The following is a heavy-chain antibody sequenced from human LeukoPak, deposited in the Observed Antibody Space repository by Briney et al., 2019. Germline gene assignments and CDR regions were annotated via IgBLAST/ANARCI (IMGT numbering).Heavy chain of an antibody. V-gene: IGHV1-69*13. Sequence: SVKVSCKASGGTFSSYAISWVRQAPGQGLEWMGGIIPIFGTANYAQKFQGRVTITADESTSTAYMELSSLRSEDTAVYYCARDRGRWAVADHDAFDIWGQGTMVTVSS. J-gene: IGHJ3*02. D-gene: IGHD6-19*01. CDR3: ARDRGRWAVADHDAFDI. CDR2: IIPIFGTA. CDR1: GGTFSSYA.